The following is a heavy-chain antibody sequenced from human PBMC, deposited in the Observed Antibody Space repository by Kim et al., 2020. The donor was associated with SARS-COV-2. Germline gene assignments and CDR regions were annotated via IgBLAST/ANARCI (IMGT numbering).Heavy chain of an antibody. CDR3: ASQTTEVVVVEPGTPGARHNWFDP. Sequence: SETLSLTCNVSGGSISNNMHYWGWIRQPPGKGLEWIASIFYSGATYYNPSLKSRVTISVDTSRNQFSLSLRSMTVADTAVYYCASQTTEVVVVEPGTPGARHNWFDPWGQGTLVTVSS. J-gene: IGHJ5*02. D-gene: IGHD2-15*01. CDR2: IFYSGAT. V-gene: IGHV4-39*07. CDR1: GGSISNNMHY.